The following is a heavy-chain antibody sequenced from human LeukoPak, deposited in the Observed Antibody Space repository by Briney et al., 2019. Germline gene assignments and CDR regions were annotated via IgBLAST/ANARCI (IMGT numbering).Heavy chain of an antibody. V-gene: IGHV3-48*03. D-gene: IGHD1-14*01. CDR1: GFTFSNYE. CDR3: ARGYGGNHK. J-gene: IGHJ4*02. Sequence: PGGSLRLSCAASGFTFSNYEMNWVRQAPGKGLEWVSYISGSGSTIYYADSVKGRFTISRDNAKDSLYLQMNSLRAEDTAVYYCARGYGGNHKWGQGTLVTVSS. CDR2: ISGSGSTI.